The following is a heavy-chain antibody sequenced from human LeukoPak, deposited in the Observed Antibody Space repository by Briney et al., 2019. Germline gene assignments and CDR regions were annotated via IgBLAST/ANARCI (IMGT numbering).Heavy chain of an antibody. CDR3: AKDLLSSTGGNYFDY. D-gene: IGHD3-16*01. V-gene: IGHV3-23*01. J-gene: IGHJ4*02. CDR1: GFTFSGYA. CDR2: ISVSGGST. Sequence: RTGGSLRLSCAASGFTFSGYAMSWVRQAPGKGLEWVSAISVSGGSTYYADSVKGRFTISRDNSKNTLYLQMNSLRAEDTAVYYCAKDLLSSTGGNYFDYWGQGTLVTVSS.